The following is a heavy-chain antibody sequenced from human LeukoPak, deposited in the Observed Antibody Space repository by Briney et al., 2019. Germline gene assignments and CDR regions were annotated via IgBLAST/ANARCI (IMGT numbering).Heavy chain of an antibody. CDR2: IKQDGSEI. D-gene: IGHD1-1*01. Sequence: GGSLRLSCAASGFTFSNYWMSWVRQAPGKELEWVANIKQDGSEIYYVDSVKGRFTISRDNAKNSLYLQMNSLRAEDTAVYYCASHRGDYATGYFDYWGQGTLVTVSS. CDR1: GFTFSNYW. V-gene: IGHV3-7*01. J-gene: IGHJ4*02. CDR3: ASHRGDYATGYFDY.